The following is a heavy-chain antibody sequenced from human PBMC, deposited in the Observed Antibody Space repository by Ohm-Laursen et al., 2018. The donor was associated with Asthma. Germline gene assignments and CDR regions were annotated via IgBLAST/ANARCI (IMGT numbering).Heavy chain of an antibody. D-gene: IGHD2-2*03. J-gene: IGHJ6*02. CDR1: GGTFSSYA. CDR2: IIPIFGTA. V-gene: IGHV1-69*01. Sequence: SSVKVSCKASGGTFSSYAISWVRQAPGQGLEWMGGIIPIFGTANYAQKFQGRVTITADESTSTAYMELSSLRSEDTAVYYCARDLWEAGYCSSTSCFPHYGMDVWGQGTTVTVSS. CDR3: ARDLWEAGYCSSTSCFPHYGMDV.